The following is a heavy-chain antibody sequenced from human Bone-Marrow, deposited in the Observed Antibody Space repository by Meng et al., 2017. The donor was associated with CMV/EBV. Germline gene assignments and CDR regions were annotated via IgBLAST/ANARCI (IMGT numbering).Heavy chain of an antibody. CDR1: GGTFSSYT. CDR3: AIKPVGVPAARFYYYYGMDV. CDR2: IIPILGIA. V-gene: IGHV1-69*02. J-gene: IGHJ6*02. D-gene: IGHD2-2*01. Sequence: SVKVSCKASGGTFSSYTISWVRQAPGQGLEWMGRIIPILGIANYAQKFQGRVTITADKSTSTAYMELSSLRSEDTAVYYCAIKPVGVPAARFYYYYGMDVWGQGTTVTVSS.